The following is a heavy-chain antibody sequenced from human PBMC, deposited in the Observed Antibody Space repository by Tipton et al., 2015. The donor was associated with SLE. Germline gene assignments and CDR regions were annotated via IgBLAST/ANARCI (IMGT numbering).Heavy chain of an antibody. V-gene: IGHV3-33*01. CDR2: IWFDGGKK. J-gene: IGHJ4*02. Sequence: RSLRLSCSASGFSFRTFGMHWVRQAPGKGLEWLAVIWFDGGKKFYADSVRGRFTISRDNSKNTLFLQTDSLSAEDTAVYYCARDQHGSFDLWGQGTLVIVSS. CDR3: ARDQHGSFDL. CDR1: GFSFRTFG. D-gene: IGHD1-1*01.